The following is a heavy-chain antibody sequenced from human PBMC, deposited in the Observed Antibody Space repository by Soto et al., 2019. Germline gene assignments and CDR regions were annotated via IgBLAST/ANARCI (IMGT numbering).Heavy chain of an antibody. V-gene: IGHV1-18*04. J-gene: IGHJ4*02. Sequence: ASVKVSFKASGYTFSNYGISWLRQAPGQGLEWMGWISAYNGNTYYAQKVQGRVTMTTDTSTNTAYMELRSLRSDDTAVYFCARDPRPTGTYYHLDYWGQGTLVTVSS. CDR3: ARDPRPTGTYYHLDY. CDR2: ISAYNGNT. D-gene: IGHD1-26*01. CDR1: GYTFSNYG.